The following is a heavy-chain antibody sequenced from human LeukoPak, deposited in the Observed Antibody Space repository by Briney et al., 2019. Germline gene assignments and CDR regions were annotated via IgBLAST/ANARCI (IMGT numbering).Heavy chain of an antibody. CDR3: ARDLGYCSSTSCYAGRLYAFDI. D-gene: IGHD2-2*01. CDR1: GYTFTGYY. CDR2: INPNSGGT. V-gene: IGHV1-2*02. J-gene: IGHJ3*02. Sequence: ASVKVSCKASGYTFTGYYMHWVRQAPGQGLEWMGWINPNSGGTNYAQKFQGRVTMTRDTSISTAYMELSRLRSDDTAVDYCARDLGYCSSTSCYAGRLYAFDIWGQGTMVTVSS.